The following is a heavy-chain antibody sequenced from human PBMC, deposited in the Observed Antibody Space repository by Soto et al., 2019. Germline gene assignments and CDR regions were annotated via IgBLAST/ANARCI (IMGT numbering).Heavy chain of an antibody. CDR3: AGLGYCSGGSCRNWFDP. V-gene: IGHV1-18*04. D-gene: IGHD2-15*01. CDR2: ISAYNGNT. J-gene: IGHJ5*02. CDR1: GYTFTSYG. Sequence: ASVKVSCKASGYTFTSYGISWVRQAPGQGLEWMGWISAYNGNTNYAQKLQGRVTMTTDTSTSTAYMELRSLRSDDTAVYYCAGLGYCSGGSCRNWFDPWGQGTLVTVSS.